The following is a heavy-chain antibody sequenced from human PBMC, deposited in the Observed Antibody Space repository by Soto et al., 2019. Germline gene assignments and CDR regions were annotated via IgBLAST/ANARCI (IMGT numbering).Heavy chain of an antibody. D-gene: IGHD2-15*01. V-gene: IGHV3-23*01. CDR1: GFTFSSYA. Sequence: GGSLRLSCAASGFTFSSYAMSWVRQAPGKGLEWVSAISGSGGSTYYADSVKGRFTISRDNSKNTLYLQMNSLRAEDTAVYYCAKAYCSGGSCYSGSYFDYWGQGTLVAVSS. J-gene: IGHJ4*02. CDR2: ISGSGGST. CDR3: AKAYCSGGSCYSGSYFDY.